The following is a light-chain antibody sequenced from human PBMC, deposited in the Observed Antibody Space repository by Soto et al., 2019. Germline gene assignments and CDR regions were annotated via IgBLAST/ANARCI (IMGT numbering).Light chain of an antibody. J-gene: IGKJ1*01. CDR2: GAS. CDR1: QSISIN. V-gene: IGKV3-15*01. CDR3: QQHNNWPPT. Sequence: EIVMTQSPATLSVSPGERVTLSCRASQSISINLAWYQRKPGQSPRLLLSGASTRATGVPVRFSGSGSGTEFTLSISSLQSEDFAVYFCQQHNNWPPTFGQGTKVAIK.